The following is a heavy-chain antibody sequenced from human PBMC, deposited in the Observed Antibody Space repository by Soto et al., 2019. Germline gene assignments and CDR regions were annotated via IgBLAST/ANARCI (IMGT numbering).Heavy chain of an antibody. V-gene: IGHV3-53*01. CDR1: GFNVSDNF. CDR2: IYSGGST. CDR3: ARDPYADMDYGLDV. J-gene: IGHJ6*02. D-gene: IGHD2-2*01. Sequence: GGSLRLSCAASGFNVSDNFMNWVRQAPGKGLEWVSIIYSGGSTYYTDSVKGRFTISRDNSKNTLYLQMNSLRAEDTAVYYCARDPYADMDYGLDVWGQGTTVTVSS.